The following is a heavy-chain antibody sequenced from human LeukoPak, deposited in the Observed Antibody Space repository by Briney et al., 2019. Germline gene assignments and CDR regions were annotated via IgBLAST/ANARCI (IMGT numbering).Heavy chain of an antibody. Sequence: LEASVKVSCKASGYTFTGHYMHWVRQAPGQGLEWMGWINPDSGATNYAQKFQGRVTVTGDTSINTAYMELSRLISDDTAVYYCVRDKPQSSGGVFDIWGQGTMVTVSS. J-gene: IGHJ3*02. CDR3: VRDKPQSSGGVFDI. CDR1: GYTFTGHY. D-gene: IGHD2-15*01. CDR2: INPDSGAT. V-gene: IGHV1-2*03.